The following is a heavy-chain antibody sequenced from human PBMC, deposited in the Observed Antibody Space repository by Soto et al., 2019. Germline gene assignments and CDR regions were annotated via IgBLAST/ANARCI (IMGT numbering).Heavy chain of an antibody. Sequence: ASVKVSSKSSAYTFTISSTHWVRQAPGQRLEWMGWINARNGNTKYSQKFQGRLTITRDTSASTAYMELSSLRSEDTAVYYGARSLAAASTKARTTGLDDWGYGTTGTVAS. J-gene: IGHJ6*04. D-gene: IGHD6-13*01. CDR3: ARSLAAASTKARTTGLDD. CDR1: AYTFTISS. V-gene: IGHV1-3*01. CDR2: INARNGNT.